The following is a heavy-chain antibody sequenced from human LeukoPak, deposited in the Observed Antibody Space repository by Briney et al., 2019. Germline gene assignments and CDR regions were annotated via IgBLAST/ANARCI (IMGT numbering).Heavy chain of an antibody. V-gene: IGHV3-74*01. CDR1: GFTFSSYW. Sequence: GGSLRLSCAASGFTFSSYWMHWVRQAPGKGLVWVSRINTDGSSTSYADSVKGRFTISRDNAKNTLYLQMNSLRAEDTAVYYCARGVLWIQDQYFDSWGQGTLVTVSS. CDR2: INTDGSST. J-gene: IGHJ4*02. CDR3: ARGVLWIQDQYFDS. D-gene: IGHD5-18*01.